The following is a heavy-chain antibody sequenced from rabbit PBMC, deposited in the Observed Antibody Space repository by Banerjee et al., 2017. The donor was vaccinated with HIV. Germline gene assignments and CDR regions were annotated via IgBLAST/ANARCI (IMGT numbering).Heavy chain of an antibody. CDR1: GFSFSSSYW. D-gene: IGHD4-1*01. CDR3: ARDLAGVIGWNFGL. CDR2: LYTGSSGST. V-gene: IGHV1S45*01. Sequence: QEQLEESGGDLVKPEGSLTLTCTASGFSFSSSYWICWVRQAPGKGLEWIACLYTGSSGSTWYASWAKGRFTISKTSSTTVTLQMTSLTAADTATYLCARDLAGVIGWNFGLWGQGTLVT. J-gene: IGHJ3*01.